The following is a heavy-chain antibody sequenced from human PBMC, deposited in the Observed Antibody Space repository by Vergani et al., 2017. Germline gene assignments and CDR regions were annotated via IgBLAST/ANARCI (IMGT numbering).Heavy chain of an antibody. V-gene: IGHV3-30*02. J-gene: IGHJ4*02. CDR3: AKDVSGGYDSLFDY. Sequence: QVQLVESGGGVVQPGGSLRLSCAASGFTFSSYGMHWVRQAPGKGLEWVAFIRYDGSNKYYADSVKGRFTISRDNSKNTLYLQMNSLRAEDTAVYYCAKDVSGGYDSLFDYWGQGTLVTVSS. D-gene: IGHD5-12*01. CDR2: IRYDGSNK. CDR1: GFTFSSYG.